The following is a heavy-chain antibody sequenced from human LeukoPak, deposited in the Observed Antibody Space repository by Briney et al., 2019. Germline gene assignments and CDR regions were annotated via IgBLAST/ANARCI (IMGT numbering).Heavy chain of an antibody. CDR1: GFTFSSYW. CDR3: ARERTTYYDFWSGYCY. V-gene: IGHV3-74*01. D-gene: IGHD3-3*01. CDR2: INSDGSST. Sequence: GGSLRLSCAASGFTFSSYWMHWVRQAPGKGLVWVSRINSDGSSTSYADSVKGRFTISRDNAKSTLYLQMNSLRAEDTAVYYCARERTTYYDFWSGYCYWGQGTLVTVSS. J-gene: IGHJ4*02.